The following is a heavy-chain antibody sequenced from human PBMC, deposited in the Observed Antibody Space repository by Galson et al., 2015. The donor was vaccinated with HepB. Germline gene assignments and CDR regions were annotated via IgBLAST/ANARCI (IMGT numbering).Heavy chain of an antibody. Sequence: SLRLSCAASGFTFSSYAMHWVRQAPGKGLEWVAVISYDGSNKYYADSVKGRFTISRDNSKNTLYLQMNSLRAEDTAVYYCARDDSSGCFDYWGQGTLVTVSS. CDR3: ARDDSSGCFDY. V-gene: IGHV3-30-3*01. D-gene: IGHD6-19*01. CDR1: GFTFSSYA. CDR2: ISYDGSNK. J-gene: IGHJ4*02.